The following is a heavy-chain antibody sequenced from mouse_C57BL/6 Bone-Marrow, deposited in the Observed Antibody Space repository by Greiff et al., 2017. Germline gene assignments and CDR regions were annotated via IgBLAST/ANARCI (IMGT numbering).Heavy chain of an antibody. J-gene: IGHJ4*01. CDR2: IHPNSGST. V-gene: IGHV1-64*01. CDR3: ARGYYGTYYYAMDY. D-gene: IGHD1-1*01. Sequence: VQLQQPGAELVKPGASVKLSCKASGYTFTSYWMHWVKQRPGQGLEWIGMIHPNSGSTNYNEKFKSKATLTVDKSSSTAYMQISSLPSEDSAVYYCARGYYGTYYYAMDYWGQGTSVTVSS. CDR1: GYTFTSYW.